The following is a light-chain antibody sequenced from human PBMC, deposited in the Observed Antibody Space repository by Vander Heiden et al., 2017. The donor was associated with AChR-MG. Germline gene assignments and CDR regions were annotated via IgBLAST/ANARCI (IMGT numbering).Light chain of an antibody. Sequence: QSALTQPASVSGSPGPSLTISCTGTSSDVGGYNYVSWYQQHPGKAPKLVIYDVTKRPSGVSYRFSGSKSGNTASLTISGLQAEDEADYHCSSYSSTTALWLFGGGTKLTVL. CDR3: SSYSSTTALWL. CDR2: DVT. CDR1: SSDVGGYNY. J-gene: IGLJ3*02. V-gene: IGLV2-14*01.